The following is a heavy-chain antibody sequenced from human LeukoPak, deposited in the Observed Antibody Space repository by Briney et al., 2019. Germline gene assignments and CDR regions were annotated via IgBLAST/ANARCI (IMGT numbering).Heavy chain of an antibody. D-gene: IGHD1-26*01. CDR2: TSGSGGST. J-gene: IGHJ4*02. V-gene: IGHV3-23*01. Sequence: GGSLRLSCAASGFTFSNYPMSWVRQAPGKGLEWVSITSGSGGSTYYADSVKGRFTISRDNSKNTLYLQLNGLRAEDTAFYYCAKDTGSGRYYFDYWGQGTLVTVSA. CDR3: AKDTGSGRYYFDY. CDR1: GFTFSNYP.